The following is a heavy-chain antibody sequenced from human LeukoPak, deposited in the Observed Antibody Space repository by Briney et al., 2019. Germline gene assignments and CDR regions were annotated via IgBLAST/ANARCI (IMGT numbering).Heavy chain of an antibody. CDR3: GRDPEDGDYFGY. J-gene: IGHJ4*02. Sequence: GGSLRLSCAAAVFTVSANYIGWVRQARGKGLGWVSIISSDGSTEYADYVEGRLTISRDISKNTRYLQMSSLRAEDTAVYYCGRDPEDGDYFGYWGQGTLVTVSS. V-gene: IGHV3-53*01. D-gene: IGHD1-14*01. CDR1: VFTVSANY. CDR2: ISSDGST.